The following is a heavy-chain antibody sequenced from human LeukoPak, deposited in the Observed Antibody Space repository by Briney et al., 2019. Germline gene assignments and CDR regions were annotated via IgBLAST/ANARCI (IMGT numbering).Heavy chain of an antibody. CDR2: IYTSGST. V-gene: IGHV4-61*02. CDR3: ARDPGQLWFHFDY. Sequence: SEALSLTCTVSGGSISSGSYYWSWIRQPAGKGLEWIGRIYTSGSTNYNPSLKSRVTISVDTSKNQFSLKLSSVTAADTAVHYCARDPGQLWFHFDYWGQGTLVTVSS. D-gene: IGHD3-10*01. J-gene: IGHJ4*02. CDR1: GGSISSGSYY.